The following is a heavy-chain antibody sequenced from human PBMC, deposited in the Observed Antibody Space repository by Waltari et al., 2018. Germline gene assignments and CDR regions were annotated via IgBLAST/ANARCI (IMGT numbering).Heavy chain of an antibody. CDR3: ARGGIAARDFDY. V-gene: IGHV4-59*01. CDR1: GGSISSYY. D-gene: IGHD6-6*01. J-gene: IGHJ4*02. Sequence: QVQLQESGPGLVKPSETLSLTCTVSGGSISSYYWSWIRQPPGKGLEWIGYIYYSGSTNYNPSLKSRVTISVDTSKNQFSLKLSSVTAADTAVYYCARGGIAARDFDYWGQGTLVTVSS. CDR2: IYYSGST.